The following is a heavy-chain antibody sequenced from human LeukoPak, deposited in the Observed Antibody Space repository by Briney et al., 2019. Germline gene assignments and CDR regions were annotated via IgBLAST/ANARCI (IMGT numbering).Heavy chain of an antibody. D-gene: IGHD4-17*01. Sequence: RSPRLSCAASGITFNTYAMHWFCQAPGKGPEWVAVISYDGNNKKYVDSVKGRLTISRDNSKNTLYLQMNSLRGEDTAVYYCASGPSTVTNDYFDFWGQGTMVTVSS. CDR3: ASGPSTVTNDYFDF. CDR1: GITFNTYA. CDR2: ISYDGNNK. J-gene: IGHJ4*01. V-gene: IGHV3-30-3*01.